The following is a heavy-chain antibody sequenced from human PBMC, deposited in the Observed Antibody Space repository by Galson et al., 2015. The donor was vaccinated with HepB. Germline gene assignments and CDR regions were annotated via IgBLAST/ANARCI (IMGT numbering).Heavy chain of an antibody. D-gene: IGHD2-21*02. CDR2: ISNDGNNE. J-gene: IGHJ4*02. CDR3: VKDGGSTYCGGDCYSAVFEH. CDR1: GFIFSRSG. Sequence: SLRLSCAASGFIFSRSGMHWVRQAPGKGLEWVAVISNDGNNETYADSVKGRFTISGDNSKSTLNLQINRLRAEDTAVYHCVKDGGSTYCGGDCYSAVFEHWGQGTLVTVSA. V-gene: IGHV3-30*18.